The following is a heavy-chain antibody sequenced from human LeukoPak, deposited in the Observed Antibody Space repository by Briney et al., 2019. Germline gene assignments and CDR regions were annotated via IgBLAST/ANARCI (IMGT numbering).Heavy chain of an antibody. Sequence: GGSLRLPCAASGFTFSSYGMHWVRQAPGKGLEWVAVISYDGSNKYYADSVKGRFTISRDNSKNTLYLQMNSLRAEDTAVYYCAKWDLGDYDYWGQGTLVTVSS. V-gene: IGHV3-30*18. D-gene: IGHD1-26*01. J-gene: IGHJ4*02. CDR3: AKWDLGDYDY. CDR1: GFTFSSYG. CDR2: ISYDGSNK.